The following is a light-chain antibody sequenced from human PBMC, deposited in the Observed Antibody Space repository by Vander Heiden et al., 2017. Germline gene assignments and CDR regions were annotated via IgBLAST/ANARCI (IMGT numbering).Light chain of an antibody. Sequence: QSVRTQPPSASGTPGQRVTISCSGSSPNIGSNTVNWYQHLPGTAPKLLIYSNNQRPSGVPDRFSGSKSGTSASLAISGLQSEDEADYYCAAWDDSLNGYVFGTGTKVTVL. CDR2: SNN. J-gene: IGLJ1*01. V-gene: IGLV1-44*01. CDR1: SPNIGSNT. CDR3: AAWDDSLNGYV.